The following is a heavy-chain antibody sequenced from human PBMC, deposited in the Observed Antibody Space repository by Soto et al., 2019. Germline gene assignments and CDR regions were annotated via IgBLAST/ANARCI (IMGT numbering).Heavy chain of an antibody. Sequence: QVQLVQSGGEVKKPGASVKVSCKASGDTVTKYGISWVRQAPGQGLEWLGWISFYNGHTNYALKFQERITFTTDTSTSTASMELRRLTSDDTAVYYCASATSIAVAGKETWGQGTLVTVSS. CDR2: ISFYNGHT. D-gene: IGHD6-19*01. CDR3: ASATSIAVAGKET. J-gene: IGHJ4*02. V-gene: IGHV1-18*01. CDR1: GDTVTKYG.